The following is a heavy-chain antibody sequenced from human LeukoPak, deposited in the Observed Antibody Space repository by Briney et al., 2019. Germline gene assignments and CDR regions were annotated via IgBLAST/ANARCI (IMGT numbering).Heavy chain of an antibody. Sequence: KSSETPSLTCTVSGASISSYYWNWIRQPPGKGLEWIGYMHYSGSTNYNPSLKSRVTISVDTSKNQFSLKLSSVTAADTAVYYCARTQGYCSSTSCLYYFDYWGQGTLVTVSS. V-gene: IGHV4-59*01. CDR3: ARTQGYCSSTSCLYYFDY. J-gene: IGHJ4*02. D-gene: IGHD2-2*01. CDR2: MHYSGST. CDR1: GASISSYY.